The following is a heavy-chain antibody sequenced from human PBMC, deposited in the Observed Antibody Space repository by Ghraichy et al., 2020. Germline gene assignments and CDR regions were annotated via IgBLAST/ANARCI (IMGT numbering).Heavy chain of an antibody. CDR3: ARGGCGFGCGYCSSTSCYRRDYYYYMDV. CDR1: GGSFSGYY. Sequence: SETLSLTCAVYGGSFSGYYWSWIRQPPGKGLEWIGEINHSGSTNYNPSLKSRVTISVDTSKNQFSLKLSSVTAADTAVYYCARGGCGFGCGYCSSTSCYRRDYYYYMDVWGKGTTVTVSS. J-gene: IGHJ6*03. D-gene: IGHD2-2*01. CDR2: INHSGST. V-gene: IGHV4-34*01.